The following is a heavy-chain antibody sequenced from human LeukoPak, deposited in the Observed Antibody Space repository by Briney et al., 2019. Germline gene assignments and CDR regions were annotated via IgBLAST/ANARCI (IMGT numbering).Heavy chain of an antibody. Sequence: GGSLRLSCVASGFTFSNYAMSWVRQAPGKGLEWVSGISGSGGSPYYADSVKGRFTISRDNSKNTLYLQMNSLRAEDTAVYYCAITASSGYFYFDYWGQGTMVTFSS. CDR3: AITASSGYFYFDY. D-gene: IGHD3-22*01. J-gene: IGHJ4*02. V-gene: IGHV3-23*01. CDR1: GFTFSNYA. CDR2: ISGSGGSP.